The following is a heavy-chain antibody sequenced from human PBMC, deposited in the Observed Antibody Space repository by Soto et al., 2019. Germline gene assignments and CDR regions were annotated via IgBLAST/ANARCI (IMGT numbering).Heavy chain of an antibody. D-gene: IGHD3-3*01. CDR3: TTEALIAIFGVVSLRYGMAV. J-gene: IGHJ6*02. Sequence: PGGPMRLACAAADFTFSNAWMNWFRQAPGKGLEWVGRIKSKTDGGTTDYAAPVKGRFTISRDDSKNTPYLQMNSLKTEDTAVYYCTTEALIAIFGVVSLRYGMAVWGQGTTVTVSS. V-gene: IGHV3-15*07. CDR1: DFTFSNAW. CDR2: IKSKTDGGTT.